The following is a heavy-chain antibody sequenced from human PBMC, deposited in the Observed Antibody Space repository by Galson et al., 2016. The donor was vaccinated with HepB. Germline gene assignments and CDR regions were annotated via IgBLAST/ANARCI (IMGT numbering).Heavy chain of an antibody. Sequence: SVKVSCKASGYTFTGYYIHWVRQTPGRGLEWMGSINPNSGGTNYAQDFQGWVTMTRDTSINTAYLELTRLKSDDTAVYYCARGEDSTVLLIWGQGTTVTVSS. CDR2: INPNSGGT. D-gene: IGHD3-10*01. J-gene: IGHJ3*02. V-gene: IGHV1-2*04. CDR3: ARGEDSTVLLI. CDR1: GYTFTGYY.